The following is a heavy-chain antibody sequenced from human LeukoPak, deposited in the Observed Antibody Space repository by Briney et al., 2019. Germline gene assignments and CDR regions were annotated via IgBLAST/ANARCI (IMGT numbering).Heavy chain of an antibody. D-gene: IGHD3-9*01. V-gene: IGHV1-69*01. CDR2: IIPIFGTA. CDR3: ARGGRPYYDILTGYTELGT. Sequence: SVKVSCKASGSTFSSYAISWVRQAPGQGLEWMGGIIPIFGTANYAQKFQGRVTITADESTSTAYMELSSLRSEDTAVYYCARGGRPYYDILTGYTELGTWGQGTLVTVSS. CDR1: GSTFSSYA. J-gene: IGHJ5*02.